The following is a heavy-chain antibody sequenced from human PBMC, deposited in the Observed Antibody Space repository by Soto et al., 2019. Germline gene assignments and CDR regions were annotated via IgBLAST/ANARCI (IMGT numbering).Heavy chain of an antibody. D-gene: IGHD3-22*01. CDR3: ARDLGDYYDSSGYPFDY. J-gene: IGHJ4*02. CDR2: INPSGGST. CDR1: GYTFTSYY. V-gene: IGHV1-46*01. Sequence: ASVKVSCKASGYTFTSYYMHWVRQAPGQGLEWMGIINPSGGSTSYAQKFRGRVTMTRDTSTSTVYMELSSLRSEDTAVYYCARDLGDYYDSSGYPFDYWGQGTLVTVSS.